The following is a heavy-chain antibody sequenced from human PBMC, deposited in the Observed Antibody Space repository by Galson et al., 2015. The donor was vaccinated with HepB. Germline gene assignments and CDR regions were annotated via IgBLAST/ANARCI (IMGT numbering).Heavy chain of an antibody. D-gene: IGHD3-22*01. CDR3: ARDYYDSSGSNWFDP. CDR2: IIPIFGTA. CDR1: GGTFSSYA. J-gene: IGHJ5*02. Sequence: SVKVSCKASGGTFSSYAISWVRQAPGQGLEWMGGIIPIFGTASYAQKFQGRVTITADKSTSTAYMELSSLRSEDTAVYYCARDYYDSSGSNWFDPWGQGTLVTVSS. V-gene: IGHV1-69*06.